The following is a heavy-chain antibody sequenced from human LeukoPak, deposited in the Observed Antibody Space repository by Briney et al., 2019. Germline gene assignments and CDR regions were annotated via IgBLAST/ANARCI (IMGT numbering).Heavy chain of an antibody. CDR1: GFTFSSYG. Sequence: PGGSLRLSCAASGFTFSSYGMSWVRQAPGKGLEWVAVIWYDGSNKYYADSVKGRFTISRDNSKNTLYLQMNSLRAEDTAVYYCARSEWELPSDYWGQGTLVTVSS. V-gene: IGHV3-33*08. CDR3: ARSEWELPSDY. CDR2: IWYDGSNK. J-gene: IGHJ4*02. D-gene: IGHD1-26*01.